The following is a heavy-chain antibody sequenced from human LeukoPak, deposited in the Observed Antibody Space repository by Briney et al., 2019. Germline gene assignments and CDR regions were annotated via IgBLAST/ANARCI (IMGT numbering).Heavy chain of an antibody. CDR3: ARSMVRGVIITR. CDR2: INHSGST. J-gene: IGHJ4*02. CDR1: GGSFSGYY. V-gene: IGHV4-34*01. Sequence: PPETLSLTCAVYGGSFSGYYWSWIRQPPGKGLEWIGDINHSGSTNYNPSLKSRVTISVDTSKNQLSLKLSSVTAADTAVYYCARSMVRGVIITRWGQGTLVTVSS. D-gene: IGHD3-10*01.